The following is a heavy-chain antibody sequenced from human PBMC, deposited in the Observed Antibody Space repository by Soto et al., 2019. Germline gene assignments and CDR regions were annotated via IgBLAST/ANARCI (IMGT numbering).Heavy chain of an antibody. D-gene: IGHD3-22*01. V-gene: IGHV3-23*01. CDR1: GFTFSSYA. J-gene: IGHJ4*02. CDR3: AKNPGYYYDSTGYHFDY. Sequence: PGGSLRLSCAASGFTFSSYAMSWVRQAPGKGLEWVSAISYGGGTTYYADSVKGRFTISRDNSKNTLYLQMNSLRAEDTAVYYCAKNPGYYYDSTGYHFDYWGQGTLVTSPQ. CDR2: ISYGGGTT.